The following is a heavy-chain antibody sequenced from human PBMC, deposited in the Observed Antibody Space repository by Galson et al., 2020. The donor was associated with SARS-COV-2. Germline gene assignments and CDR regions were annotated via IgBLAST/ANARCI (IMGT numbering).Heavy chain of an antibody. D-gene: IGHD3-10*02. CDR3: ARINRVGELISNPIYDYFNYAMDV. Sequence: ASVKVSCTASGYTFPSYPINWVRQAPGQGLEWMGWISPYNGNTNYAQKFQDRVTMTTDTSTNTAYMELRSLRSDDTAVYYCARINRVGELISNPIYDYFNYAMDVWGQGTTVTVSS. J-gene: IGHJ6*02. CDR1: GYTFPSYP. CDR2: ISPYNGNT. V-gene: IGHV1-18*01.